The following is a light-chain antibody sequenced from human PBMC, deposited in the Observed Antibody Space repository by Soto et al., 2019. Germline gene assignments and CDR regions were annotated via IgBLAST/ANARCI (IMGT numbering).Light chain of an antibody. V-gene: IGKV3-20*01. CDR1: QTVSSNY. Sequence: EIVLTQSPGTLSLSPGESPTLSCRASQTVSSNYLSWYQHKHGQAPRLLIHRASSRATGIPDRFSGSGSGTDFTLTISRLEPEDFAVYYCQQYGSSVWTFGQGTKVDIK. CDR2: RAS. CDR3: QQYGSSVWT. J-gene: IGKJ1*01.